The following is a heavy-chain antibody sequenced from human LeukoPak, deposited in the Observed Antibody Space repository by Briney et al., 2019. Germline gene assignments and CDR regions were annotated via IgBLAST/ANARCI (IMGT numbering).Heavy chain of an antibody. D-gene: IGHD3-10*01. Sequence: SETLSLTCTVSVASLSSSYWSWIRQPPRKGLEWIGYIYYSGNINHNPSLKGRVTMSVNTSKNQFSLKLSSVTAADTAVYYCARDTMVNYGLDIWGQGTVVTVSS. CDR1: VASLSSSY. CDR2: IYYSGNI. J-gene: IGHJ3*02. V-gene: IGHV4-59*01. CDR3: ARDTMVNYGLDI.